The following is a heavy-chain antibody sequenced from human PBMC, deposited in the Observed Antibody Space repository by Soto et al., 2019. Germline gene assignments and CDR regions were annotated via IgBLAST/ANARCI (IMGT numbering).Heavy chain of an antibody. CDR1: GDSISRGGYY. CDR3: VRDGAAGYGLGWFDP. CDR2: IYHSGST. Sequence: QVQLQESGPGLVKPSQTLSLTCTVSGDSISRGGYYYNWIRQLPGKGLEWIGYIYHSGSTNYNPSLKSRVTISVDTSKNQLSLELRSVTAADTAVYYCVRDGAAGYGLGWFDPWGQGTLVTVSS. J-gene: IGHJ5*01. V-gene: IGHV4-31*03. D-gene: IGHD2-15*01.